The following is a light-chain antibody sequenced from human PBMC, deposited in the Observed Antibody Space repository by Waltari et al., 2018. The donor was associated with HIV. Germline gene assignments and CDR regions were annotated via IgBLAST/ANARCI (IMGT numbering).Light chain of an antibody. CDR2: DAF. J-gene: IGKJ2*01. Sequence: EIVLTQSPGTLSLSPGERATLSCRASQTISNRFVAWYQQKPGQAPRLLIYDAFSRATGIPDRFSGSGSETDFSLTISRLEPEDFAVYFCQQYVKSPYTFGQGTKLEIK. CDR3: QQYVKSPYT. V-gene: IGKV3-20*01. CDR1: QTISNRF.